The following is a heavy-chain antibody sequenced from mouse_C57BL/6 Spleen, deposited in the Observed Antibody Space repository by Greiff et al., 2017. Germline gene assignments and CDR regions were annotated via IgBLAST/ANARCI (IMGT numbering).Heavy chain of an antibody. CDR1: GYSFTSYY. CDR3: ASGGDLYAMDY. J-gene: IGHJ4*01. CDR2: IYPGSGNT. Sequence: QVQLQQSGPELVKPGASVKISCKASGYSFTSYYIHWVKQRPGQGLEWIGWIYPGSGNTKYNEKFKGKATLTADTSSSTAYMQLSSLTSEDSAVYYCASGGDLYAMDYWGQGTSVTVSS. V-gene: IGHV1-66*01.